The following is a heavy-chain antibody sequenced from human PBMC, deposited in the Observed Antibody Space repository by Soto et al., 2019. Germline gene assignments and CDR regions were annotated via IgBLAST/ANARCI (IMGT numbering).Heavy chain of an antibody. D-gene: IGHD3-3*01. Sequence: SETLSLTCTGSGGSISSISYYWGWIRQPPGEGLEWIGSIYYSGSTYYNPSLKSRVTISVDTSKNQFSLKLSSVTAADTAVYYCATARGDYDFWSGYYTEDFDYCGQGTLVTVSS. CDR1: GGSISSISYY. CDR3: ATARGDYDFWSGYYTEDFDY. V-gene: IGHV4-39*01. CDR2: IYYSGST. J-gene: IGHJ4*02.